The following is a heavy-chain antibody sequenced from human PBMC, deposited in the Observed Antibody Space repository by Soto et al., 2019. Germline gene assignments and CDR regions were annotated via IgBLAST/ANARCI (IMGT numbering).Heavy chain of an antibody. CDR1: GFTFSNAW. V-gene: IGHV3-15*07. D-gene: IGHD6-13*01. CDR2: IKSKTDGGTT. CDR3: TTPPGYSAGIAAPPGY. Sequence: EVQLVESGGGLVKPGGSLRLSCAASGFTFSNAWMNWVRQAPGKGLEWVGRIKSKTDGGTTDYAAPVKGRFTISRDDSKNTLYLQMNSLKTEDTAVYYCTTPPGYSAGIAAPPGYWGQGTLVTVSS. J-gene: IGHJ4*02.